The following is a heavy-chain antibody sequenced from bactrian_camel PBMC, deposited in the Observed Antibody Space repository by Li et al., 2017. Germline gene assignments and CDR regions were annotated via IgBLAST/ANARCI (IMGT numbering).Heavy chain of an antibody. D-gene: IGHD6*01. V-gene: IGHV3-2*01. CDR2: INPDGRNT. CDR1: GFTFSTYH. CDR3: AASGSWYSHGCTDFVY. Sequence: HVQLVESGGGLVQPGGSLRLSCAASGFTFSTYHMSWVRQPPGKGLEWVSTINPDGRNTDYGDAVKGRFTISRDGARSTLYLQMNSLKPEDTATYYCAASGSWYSHGCTDFVYWGQGTQVTVS. J-gene: IGHJ6*01.